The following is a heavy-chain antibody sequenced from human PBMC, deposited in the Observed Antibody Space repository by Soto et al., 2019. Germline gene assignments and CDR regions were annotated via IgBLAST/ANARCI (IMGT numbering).Heavy chain of an antibody. Sequence: ASVKVSCKASGYTFTSYDINWVRQATGQGLEWMGWMNPNSGNTGYAQKFQGRVTMTRNTSISTAYMELSSLRSEDTAVYYCARGLELYYWYGGNWFDSWGQGTLDIVSS. D-gene: IGHD2-8*01. CDR1: GYTFTSYD. CDR3: ARGLELYYWYGGNWFDS. J-gene: IGHJ5*01. V-gene: IGHV1-8*01. CDR2: MNPNSGNT.